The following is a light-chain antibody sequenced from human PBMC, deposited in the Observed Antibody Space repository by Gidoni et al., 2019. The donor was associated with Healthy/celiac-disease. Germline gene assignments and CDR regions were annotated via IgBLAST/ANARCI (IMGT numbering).Light chain of an antibody. J-gene: IGLJ1*01. Sequence: HSALTQPASVSGSPGQSIPISCTGTSSDVGGYNYVSWYQQPPGKAPKLMIYEVSNRPSGVSNRFPGSKSGNTASLTISGLQAEDEADYYCRSYTSSSTLVFGTGTKVTVL. CDR1: SSDVGGYNY. CDR3: RSYTSSSTLV. V-gene: IGLV2-14*01. CDR2: EVS.